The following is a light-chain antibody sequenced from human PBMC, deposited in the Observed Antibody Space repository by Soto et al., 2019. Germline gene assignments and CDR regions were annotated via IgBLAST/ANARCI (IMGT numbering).Light chain of an antibody. CDR1: QSISSW. V-gene: IGKV1-5*03. CDR2: KAS. Sequence: DFQMTQSPSTLSASVGDRVTITCRASQSISSWLAWYQQKPGKAPKLLIYKASSLQSGVPSRFSGSGSATEFTLTISGLQPDDFATYYCQQYHSFPLTFGGGTKVEIK. CDR3: QQYHSFPLT. J-gene: IGKJ4*01.